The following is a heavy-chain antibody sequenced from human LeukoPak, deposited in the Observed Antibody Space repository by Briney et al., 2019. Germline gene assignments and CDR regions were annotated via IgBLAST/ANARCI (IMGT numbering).Heavy chain of an antibody. Sequence: ASVKVSCKASGYTFTGYYMHWVRQAPGQGLEWMGWINPNSGGTNYAQKLQGRVTMTTDTSTSTAYMELRSLRSDDTAVYYCARVMHGEDDAFDIWGQGTMVTVSS. D-gene: IGHD4-17*01. J-gene: IGHJ3*02. V-gene: IGHV1-2*02. CDR1: GYTFTGYY. CDR2: INPNSGGT. CDR3: ARVMHGEDDAFDI.